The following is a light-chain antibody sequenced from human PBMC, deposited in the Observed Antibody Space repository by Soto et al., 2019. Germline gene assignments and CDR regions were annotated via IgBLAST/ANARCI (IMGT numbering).Light chain of an antibody. CDR2: AAS. J-gene: IGKJ5*01. CDR1: QGIDSS. CDR3: EQLPDYPRT. V-gene: IGKV1-9*01. Sequence: IRLTKYRPHLFSNERDRVAMTYLASQGIDSSFAWYQQKPGKAPKLLIYAASSLRSGVPSRFSGSGSGTDLTLTISSLQPEDFATYYCEQLPDYPRTFGQGTRLEIK.